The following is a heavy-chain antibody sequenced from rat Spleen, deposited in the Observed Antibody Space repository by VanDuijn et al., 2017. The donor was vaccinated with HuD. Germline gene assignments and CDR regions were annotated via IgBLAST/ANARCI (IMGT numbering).Heavy chain of an antibody. D-gene: IGHD1-11*01. V-gene: IGHV5-25*01. J-gene: IGHJ2*01. CDR1: GFTFSDYY. CDR3: TRGGY. CDR2: ITNTGDYT. Sequence: EVQLVESDGGLVQPGRSLKLSCAASGFTFSDYYMAWVRQAPTKGLEWVATITNTGDYTYYPDSMQGRFTISRDNERSTLYLQMFSLRSEDTATYYCTRGGYWGQGVMVTVSS.